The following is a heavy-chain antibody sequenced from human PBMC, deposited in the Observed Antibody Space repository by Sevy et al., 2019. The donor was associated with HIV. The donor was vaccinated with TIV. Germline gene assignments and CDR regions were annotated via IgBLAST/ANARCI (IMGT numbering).Heavy chain of an antibody. V-gene: IGHV4-4*07. Sequence: SETLSLTCTVSGASISNYYWSWIRQPAGKGLEWIGRIDTRGDTHYNPSLKGRVTLSLDTSQEHFSLKLTSVIAADTAVYYFARDVAIRGVFPTFYYHYYMDVWGKGTTVTVSS. CDR1: GASISNYY. D-gene: IGHD3-10*01. CDR2: IDTRGDT. J-gene: IGHJ6*03. CDR3: ARDVAIRGVFPTFYYHYYMDV.